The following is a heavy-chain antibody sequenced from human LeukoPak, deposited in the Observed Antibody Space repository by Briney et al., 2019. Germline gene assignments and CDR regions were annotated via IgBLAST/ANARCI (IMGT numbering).Heavy chain of an antibody. CDR2: IYYSGST. CDR3: ARTHRDLGYCSRTSCYGYRGYFDY. D-gene: IGHD2-2*01. V-gene: IGHV4-39*01. J-gene: IGHJ4*02. CDR1: GGSISSSSYY. Sequence: PSETLSLTCTVSGGSISSSSYYWGWIRQPPGKGLEWIGSIYYSGSTYYNPSLKSRVTISVDTSKNQFSLKLSSVTAADTAVYYCARTHRDLGYCSRTSCYGYRGYFDYWGQGTLVTVSS.